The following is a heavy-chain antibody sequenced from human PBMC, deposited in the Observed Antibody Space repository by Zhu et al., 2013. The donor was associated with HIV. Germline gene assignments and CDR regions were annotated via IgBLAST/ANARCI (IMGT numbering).Heavy chain of an antibody. D-gene: IGHD3-9*01. V-gene: IGHV1-58*01. CDR2: IVVGSGNT. J-gene: IGHJ3*02. Sequence: QLVQSGPEVKKPGTSVKVSCKASGFTFTSSAVQWVRQARGQRLEWIGWIVVGSGNTNYAQKFQERVTITRDMSTSTAYMELSSLRSEDTAVYYCAAAGIRYFDWLSNTPDAFDIWGQGTMVTSLQ. CDR1: GFTFTSSA. CDR3: AAAGIRYFDWLSNTPDAFDI.